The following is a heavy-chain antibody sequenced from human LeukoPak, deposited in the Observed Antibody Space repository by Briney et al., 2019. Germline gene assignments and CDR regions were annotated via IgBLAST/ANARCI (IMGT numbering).Heavy chain of an antibody. CDR3: AKMPVSYSSGWSTFDY. Sequence: GGSLRLSCAASGFTFSSYAMSWVRQVPGKGLEWVSGISASGDSTYYADSVKGRFTISRDSSKYTLYLQMNSLRAEDTAVYYCAKMPVSYSSGWSTFDYWGQGNLVTVSS. CDR2: ISASGDST. J-gene: IGHJ4*02. CDR1: GFTFSSYA. V-gene: IGHV3-23*01. D-gene: IGHD6-19*01.